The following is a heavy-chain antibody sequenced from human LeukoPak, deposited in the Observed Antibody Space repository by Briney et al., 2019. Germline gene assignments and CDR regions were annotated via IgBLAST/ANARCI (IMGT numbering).Heavy chain of an antibody. V-gene: IGHV3-30*02. CDR1: GFTFSNYG. D-gene: IGHD6-6*01. J-gene: IGHJ3*02. CDR2: IRYDGSNK. CDR3: AKDAPTYSSSPYDAFDI. Sequence: PEGSLRLSCSASGFTFSNYGMHWVRQAPGKGLEWVAFIRYDGSNKYYGDSVKGRFTTSRDNSKNTLYLQMDSLRVEDTAVYYCAKDAPTYSSSPYDAFDIWGQGTMVTVSS.